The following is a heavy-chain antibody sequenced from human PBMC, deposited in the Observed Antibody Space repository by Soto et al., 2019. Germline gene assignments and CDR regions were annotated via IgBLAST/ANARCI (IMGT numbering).Heavy chain of an antibody. CDR2: IYHTGST. V-gene: IGHV4-4*02. J-gene: IGHJ5*02. CDR3: ARDPYYYGSGDKGGFDP. Sequence: QVQLQESGPGLVQPSGTLSLTCAVSGGSLSSTHWWSWVRQPPRKGLEWIGDIYHTGSTNYNPSLTSRVTISVDKSINQFSLNLSSVTAADTAVYYCARDPYYYGSGDKGGFDPWGQGTLVIVSS. D-gene: IGHD3-10*01. CDR1: GGSLSSTHW.